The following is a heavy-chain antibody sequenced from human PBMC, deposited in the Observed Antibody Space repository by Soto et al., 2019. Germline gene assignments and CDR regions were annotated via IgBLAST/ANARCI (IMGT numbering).Heavy chain of an antibody. D-gene: IGHD3-3*01. CDR1: GFTFSSYW. J-gene: IGHJ6*02. CDR2: IKQDGSEK. Sequence: GGSLRLSCAASGFTFSSYWMSWVRQAPGKGLEWVANIKQDGSEKYYVDSVKGRFTISRDNAKNSLYLQMNSLRAEDTAVYYCARDRYDFWSYYYYGMDVWGQGTTVTVSS. CDR3: ARDRYDFWSYYYYGMDV. V-gene: IGHV3-7*01.